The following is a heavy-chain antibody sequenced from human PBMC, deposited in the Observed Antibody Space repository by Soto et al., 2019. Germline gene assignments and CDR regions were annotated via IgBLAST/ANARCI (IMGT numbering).Heavy chain of an antibody. Sequence: QVQLVQSGAEVKNPGASVKVSCKASGYTFTRYGIGWARQAPGQGLEWMGWINTYNGNTNYAQNVQGRVTLDTDTSTSTAYMELRRLRSNDTAIYYCAMVDVYVTPSPQDVWGQGTTVIVSS. J-gene: IGHJ6*02. CDR1: GYTFTRYG. D-gene: IGHD3-16*01. CDR3: AMVDVYVTPSPQDV. CDR2: INTYNGNT. V-gene: IGHV1-18*01.